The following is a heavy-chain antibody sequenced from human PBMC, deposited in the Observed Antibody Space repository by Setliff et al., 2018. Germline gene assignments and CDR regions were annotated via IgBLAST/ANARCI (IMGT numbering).Heavy chain of an antibody. CDR1: GFTFSNYW. CDR3: TTAVLQFLEWLFLTEDGFYFDY. Sequence: PGGSLRLSCAASGFTFSNYWMSWVRQAPGKGLEWVANIKQDGSEKYYVDSVKGRFTISRDNAKNSLYLQMNSLKTEDTAVYYCTTAVLQFLEWLFLTEDGFYFDYWGQGTLVTVSS. D-gene: IGHD3-3*01. V-gene: IGHV3-7*03. J-gene: IGHJ4*02. CDR2: IKQDGSEK.